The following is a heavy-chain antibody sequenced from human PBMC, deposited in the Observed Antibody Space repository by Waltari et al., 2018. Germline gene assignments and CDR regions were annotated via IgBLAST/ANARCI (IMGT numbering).Heavy chain of an antibody. V-gene: IGHV3-7*01. D-gene: IGHD2-15*01. CDR3: ARDWGYCSGGSCQNFDY. CDR1: GFTFSSYW. J-gene: IGHJ4*02. CDR2: IKQDGSEK. Sequence: GFTFSSYWMHWVRRAPGKGLEWVANIKQDGSEKYYVDSVKGRFTISRDNAKNSLYLQMNSLRAEDTAVYYCARDWGYCSGGSCQNFDYWGQGTLVTVSS.